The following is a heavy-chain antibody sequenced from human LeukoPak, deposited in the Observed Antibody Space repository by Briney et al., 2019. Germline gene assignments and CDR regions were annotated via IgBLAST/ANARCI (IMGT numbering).Heavy chain of an antibody. Sequence: GASVTVSCKATSRISWVRQAPGQGLEWRGGMGTYGGDTYYAQKFQDRITVTRDTSTSTVYMELRNLRSDDTAVYYCARDLWNFYDDSGYNRDFDSWGQGTLVTVSS. D-gene: IGHD3-22*01. J-gene: IGHJ5*01. CDR1: TSR. CDR2: MGTYGGDT. CDR3: ARDLWNFYDDSGYNRDFDS. V-gene: IGHV1-18*01.